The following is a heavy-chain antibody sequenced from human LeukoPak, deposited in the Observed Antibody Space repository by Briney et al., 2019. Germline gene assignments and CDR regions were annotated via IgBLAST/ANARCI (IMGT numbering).Heavy chain of an antibody. CDR1: GFTFSSHR. V-gene: IGHV3-7*01. CDR2: IKKDGSEK. J-gene: IGHJ4*02. Sequence: PGGSLRLSCAASGFTFSSHRMSWVRQAPGKGLEWVANIKKDGSEKYYVDSVKGRFTISRDNAKTSLYLQMNSLRAEDTAVYYCATSLELPGDYWGQGTLVIVSS. D-gene: IGHD1-7*01. CDR3: ATSLELPGDY.